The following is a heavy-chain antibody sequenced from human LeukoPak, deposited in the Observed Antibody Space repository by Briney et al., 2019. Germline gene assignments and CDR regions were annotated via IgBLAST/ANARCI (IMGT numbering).Heavy chain of an antibody. Sequence: SETLSLTCTVSGGSISSGDYYWGWIRQPPGKGLEWIGCIYYSGSTYYNPSLKSRVTISVDTSMNQFSLKLSSVTAADTAVYYCARFSDGCGSDCYGGFDYWGQGTLVTVSS. D-gene: IGHD2-21*02. J-gene: IGHJ4*02. CDR3: ARFSDGCGSDCYGGFDY. CDR1: GGSISSGDYY. CDR2: IYYSGST. V-gene: IGHV4-30-4*01.